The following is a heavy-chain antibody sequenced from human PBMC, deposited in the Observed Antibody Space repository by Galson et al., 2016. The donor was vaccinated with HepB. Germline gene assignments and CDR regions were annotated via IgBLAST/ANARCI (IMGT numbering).Heavy chain of an antibody. CDR1: GYTFRSYA. CDR2: VSVYGIT. Sequence: SLRLSCAASGYTFRSYAMTWVRQAPGKGLEWVSGVSVYGITYYADSVQGRFTVSRDNSKNTLYLQMNSLRAEDTAIYYCAKDFRYGSAWGQGTLVPVSS. V-gene: IGHV3-23*01. J-gene: IGHJ5*02. D-gene: IGHD6-19*01. CDR3: AKDFRYGSA.